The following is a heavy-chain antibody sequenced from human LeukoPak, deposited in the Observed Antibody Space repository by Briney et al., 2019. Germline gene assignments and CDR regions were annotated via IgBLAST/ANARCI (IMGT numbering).Heavy chain of an antibody. CDR3: ARGRIYYYGSGSYYKSPFDY. CDR2: IYYSGST. V-gene: IGHV4-59*12. Sequence: PSETLSLTCTVSGGSISSYYWSWIRQPPGKGLEWIGYIYYSGSTNYNPSLKSRVTISVDTSKNQFSLKLSSVTAADTAVYYCARGRIYYYGSGSYYKSPFDYWGQGTLVTVSS. CDR1: GGSISSYY. J-gene: IGHJ4*02. D-gene: IGHD3-10*01.